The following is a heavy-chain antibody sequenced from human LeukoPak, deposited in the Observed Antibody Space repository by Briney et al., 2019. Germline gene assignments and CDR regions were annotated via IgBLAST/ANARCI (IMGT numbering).Heavy chain of an antibody. CDR1: GYSFTSYW. CDR3: ARARDYYDSSGYYFVYFQH. V-gene: IGHV5-51*01. J-gene: IGHJ1*01. CDR2: IYPGDSDT. Sequence: KHGESLKISCKGSGYSFTSYWIGWVRQMPGKGLEWMGIIYPGDSDTRYSPSFQGQVTISADKSISTAYLQWSSLKASDTAMYYCARARDYYDSSGYYFVYFQHXXQGTLVTVSS. D-gene: IGHD3-22*01.